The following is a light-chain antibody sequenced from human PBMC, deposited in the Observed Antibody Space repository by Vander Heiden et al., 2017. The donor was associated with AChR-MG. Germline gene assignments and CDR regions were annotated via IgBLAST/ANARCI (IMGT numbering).Light chain of an antibody. V-gene: IGLV2-8*01. Sequence: QSPLTQPPSASASPGPSVAISCTGTSSDVAAYNYVSRYQQRPGQAPSLLIYEVSKRPSGVPARFSGCKSGNKASLTVSVLQAEDEAVYYCSSYAGSNNFVRVFGGGTKLTVL. J-gene: IGLJ2*01. CDR3: SSYAGSNNFVRV. CDR1: SSDVAAYNY. CDR2: EVS.